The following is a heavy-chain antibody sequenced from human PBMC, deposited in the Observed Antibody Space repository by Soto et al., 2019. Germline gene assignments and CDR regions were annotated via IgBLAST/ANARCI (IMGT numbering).Heavy chain of an antibody. CDR3: ARRGRVLYPDYFDY. CDR1: GGSISSGGYY. D-gene: IGHD2-8*01. J-gene: IGHJ4*02. CDR2: IYYSGRT. V-gene: IGHV4-31*03. Sequence: QVQLQESGPGLVKPSQTLSLTCTVSGGSISSGGYYWTWIRQHPGKGLEWIGYIYYSGRTYYNPSLNRRITISIETSKNQCPLKLSSVTAADTAVYYCARRGRVLYPDYFDYWGKGTLVTVSS.